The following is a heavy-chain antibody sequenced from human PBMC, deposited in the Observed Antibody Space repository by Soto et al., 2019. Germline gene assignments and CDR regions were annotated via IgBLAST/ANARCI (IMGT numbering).Heavy chain of an antibody. CDR2: ISYDGSKK. CDR1: GLTFSAYG. D-gene: IGHD3-16*01. J-gene: IGHJ3*02. CDR3: AKASHRNKGRCSLGLIGDRAFDI. V-gene: IGHV3-30*18. Sequence: QARLVESGGGVVQPGRSLRLSCEASGLTFSAYGMHWVRQAPGKGLEWVATISYDGSKKYFGDSVKGRFTISRDNSKSTLYLEMNSLRTEDTAVYYCAKASHRNKGRCSLGLIGDRAFDIWGQGTMVTVSS.